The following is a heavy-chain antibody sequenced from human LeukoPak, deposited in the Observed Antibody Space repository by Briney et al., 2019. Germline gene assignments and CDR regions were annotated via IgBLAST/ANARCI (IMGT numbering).Heavy chain of an antibody. CDR1: GGSFSGYY. J-gene: IGHJ5*02. Sequence: SETLSLTCSVYGGSFSGYYWTWIRQPPGKGLEWIGEINHSGSTNYNPSLKSQVTISVDTSKNQFSLKLSSVTAADTAVYYCARRSVVVVAATHWFDPWGQGTLVTVSS. D-gene: IGHD2-15*01. V-gene: IGHV4-34*01. CDR2: INHSGST. CDR3: ARRSVVVVAATHWFDP.